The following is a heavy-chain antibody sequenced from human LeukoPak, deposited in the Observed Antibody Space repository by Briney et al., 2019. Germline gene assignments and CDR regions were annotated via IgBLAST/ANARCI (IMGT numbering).Heavy chain of an antibody. CDR2: INHSGST. J-gene: IGHJ3*02. Sequence: SETLSLTCTAYGGSFSGYCWSWIRQPPGKGLEWVGEINHSGSTNYNPSLKSRVTISVDTSKNQFSLKLTSVTAADTAVYYCARVGGYSYGDAFDIWGQGTMVTVSS. CDR3: ARVGGYSYGDAFDI. CDR1: GGSFSGYC. D-gene: IGHD5-18*01. V-gene: IGHV4-34*01.